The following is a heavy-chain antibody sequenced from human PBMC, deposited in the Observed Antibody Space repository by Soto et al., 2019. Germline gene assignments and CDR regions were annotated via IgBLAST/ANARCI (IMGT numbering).Heavy chain of an antibody. J-gene: IGHJ6*02. Sequence: PSETLSLTCTVSGGSVSSYYWSWIRHPAGKGLEWIGRIYTSGSTNYNPSLKSRVTMSVDTSKNQFSLKLSSVTAADTAVYYCARGSDQGAIYYYYGMGVWGQGTTFTVS. CDR2: IYTSGST. CDR1: GGSVSSYY. D-gene: IGHD1-26*01. CDR3: ARGSDQGAIYYYYGMGV. V-gene: IGHV4-4*07.